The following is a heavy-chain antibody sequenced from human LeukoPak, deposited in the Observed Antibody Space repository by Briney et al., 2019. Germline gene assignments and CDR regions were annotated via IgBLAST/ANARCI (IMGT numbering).Heavy chain of an antibody. Sequence: SETLSLTCTVSGGSISSFHWSWIRQPPGKGLEWIGYIYYSGRPNYHPSLKSRVTISADTSKNQFSLKLSSVTAADTAVYYCARSGYGFDYWGQGTLVTVSS. V-gene: IGHV4-59*01. CDR1: GGSISSFH. CDR3: ARSGYGFDY. J-gene: IGHJ4*02. D-gene: IGHD3-9*01. CDR2: IYYSGRP.